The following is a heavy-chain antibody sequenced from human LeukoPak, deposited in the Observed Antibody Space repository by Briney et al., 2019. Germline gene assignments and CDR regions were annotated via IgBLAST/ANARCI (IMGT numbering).Heavy chain of an antibody. D-gene: IGHD6-19*01. Sequence: GGSLRLSCAGSGFTFGGYGMHWFRQTPGKGLEWVAVIAYDGSRAFYADSVKGRFTISRDNSKNTMSVQMDDLRAEDTAVYYCSRYNSDHFDYWGQGTLVTVSS. CDR3: SRYNSDHFDY. CDR2: IAYDGSRA. V-gene: IGHV3-33*01. J-gene: IGHJ4*02. CDR1: GFTFGGYG.